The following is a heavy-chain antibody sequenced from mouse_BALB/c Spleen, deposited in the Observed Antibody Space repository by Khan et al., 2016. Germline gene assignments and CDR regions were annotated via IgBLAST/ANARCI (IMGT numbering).Heavy chain of an antibody. CDR2: ILPGGGTT. CDR3: ARRWDYGSSPAWFAY. V-gene: IGHV1-9*01. D-gene: IGHD1-1*01. Sequence: QVQLQQSGAELMKPGASVKISCKATGYTFRSYWIEWVKQRPGHGLEWIGEILPGGGTTNYNEKFQGKAIFTADSSSNTAYMQFSSLTSEDSAVYYCARRWDYGSSPAWFAYWGQGTLVTVSA. CDR1: GYTFRSYW. J-gene: IGHJ3*01.